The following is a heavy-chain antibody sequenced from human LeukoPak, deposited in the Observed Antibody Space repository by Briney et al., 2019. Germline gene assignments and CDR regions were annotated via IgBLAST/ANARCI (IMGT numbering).Heavy chain of an antibody. V-gene: IGHV1-24*01. CDR2: FDPEDGET. CDR1: GYTLTELS. D-gene: IGHD5-24*01. J-gene: IGHJ6*02. Sequence: ASVKVSCKVSGYTLTELSMHWVRQAPGKGLEWMGGFDPEDGETIYAQKCQGRVTMTEDTSTDTAYMELSSLRSEDTAVYYCATDGVWSGYRYYYYGMDVWGQGTTVTVSS. CDR3: ATDGVWSGYRYYYYGMDV.